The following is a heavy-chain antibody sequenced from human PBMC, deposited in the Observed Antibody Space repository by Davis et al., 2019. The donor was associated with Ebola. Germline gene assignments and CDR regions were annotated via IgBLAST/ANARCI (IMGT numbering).Heavy chain of an antibody. Sequence: PSETLSLTCTVSGGSISSYYWSWIRQPPGKGLEWIGYIYYSGSTNYNPSLKSRVTISVDTSKNQFSLKLSSVTAADTAVYYCARHHRERFLEWSPMDVWGQGTTVTVSS. J-gene: IGHJ6*02. D-gene: IGHD3-3*01. CDR1: GGSISSYY. CDR3: ARHHRERFLEWSPMDV. V-gene: IGHV4-59*08. CDR2: IYYSGST.